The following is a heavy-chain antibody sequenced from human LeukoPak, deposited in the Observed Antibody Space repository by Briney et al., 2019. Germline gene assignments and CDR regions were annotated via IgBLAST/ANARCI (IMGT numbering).Heavy chain of an antibody. Sequence: SVKVSCKASGGTFSSYAISWVRQAPGQGLEWMGRIIPIFGIANYTQKFQGRVTITADKSTSTAYMELSSLRSEDTAVYYCASDGYSGSYRGSYYWGQGTLVTVSS. CDR2: IIPIFGIA. CDR1: GGTFSSYA. D-gene: IGHD1-26*01. J-gene: IGHJ4*02. CDR3: ASDGYSGSYRGSYY. V-gene: IGHV1-69*04.